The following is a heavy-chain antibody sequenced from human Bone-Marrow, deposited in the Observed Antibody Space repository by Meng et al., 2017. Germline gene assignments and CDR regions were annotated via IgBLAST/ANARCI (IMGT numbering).Heavy chain of an antibody. CDR3: AREPDYYGSGLDY. Sequence: GESLKISCAASGFTFSSYAMHWVRQAPGKGLEWVSSISSSSSYIYYADSVKGRFTISRDNAKNSLYLQMNSLRAEDTAVYYCAREPDYYGSGLDYWGQGTLVTVSS. CDR1: GFTFSSYA. D-gene: IGHD3-10*01. J-gene: IGHJ4*02. CDR2: ISSSSSYI. V-gene: IGHV3-21*01.